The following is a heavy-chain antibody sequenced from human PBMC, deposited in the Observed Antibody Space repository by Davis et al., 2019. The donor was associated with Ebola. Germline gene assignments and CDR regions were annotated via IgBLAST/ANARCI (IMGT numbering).Heavy chain of an antibody. V-gene: IGHV1-18*01. CDR2: ISAYYGNT. Sequence: ASVKVSCKASGYTFTSYGISWVRQAPGQGLEWMGWISAYYGNTNYAQKLQGRVTMTTDTSTSTAYMELRSLRSDDTAVYYCARDIPFPSSGYYGMDVWGKGTTVTVSS. J-gene: IGHJ6*04. D-gene: IGHD3-22*01. CDR1: GYTFTSYG. CDR3: ARDIPFPSSGYYGMDV.